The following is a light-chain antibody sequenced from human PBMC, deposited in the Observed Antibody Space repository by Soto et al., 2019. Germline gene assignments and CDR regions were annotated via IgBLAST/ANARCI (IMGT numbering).Light chain of an antibody. CDR1: SSDVGAYIF. CDR2: YVT. V-gene: IGLV2-14*03. CDR3: ISYPICAARV. J-gene: IGLJ3*02. Sequence: QSALTQPASVSGSPRQSITISCTGTSSDVGAYIFVSWYQQHPGKAPKFLIYYVTNRPTGVSDRFSGSKSSHTASLTISGLQDEEDAHYFCISYPICAARVFGGGTKLTVI.